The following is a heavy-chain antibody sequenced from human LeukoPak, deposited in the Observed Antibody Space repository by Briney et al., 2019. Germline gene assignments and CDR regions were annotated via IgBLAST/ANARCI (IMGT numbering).Heavy chain of an antibody. Sequence: SQTLSLTCTVSGASISSGDYYWSWIRQPPGKGLEWIGYIYYSGSTYYNPSLKSRFTISVDTSKNQFSLKLSSVTAADTAVYYCARVPYYYGSGSYSDYWGQGTLVTVSS. CDR1: GASISSGDYY. CDR3: ARVPYYYGSGSYSDY. J-gene: IGHJ4*02. V-gene: IGHV4-30-4*01. CDR2: IYYSGST. D-gene: IGHD3-10*01.